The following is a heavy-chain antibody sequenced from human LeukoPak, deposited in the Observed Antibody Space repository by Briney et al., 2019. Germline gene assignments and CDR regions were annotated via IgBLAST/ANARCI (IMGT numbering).Heavy chain of an antibody. CDR1: GGSISSYY. Sequence: SETLSLTCTVSGGSISSYYWSWIRQPAGKGLEWIGRIYTSGSTNYNPSLKSRVTISVDTSKNQFSLKLSSVTAADTAVYYCARAVLRYFDWTHGYYFDYWGQGTLVTVSS. D-gene: IGHD3-9*01. V-gene: IGHV4-4*07. J-gene: IGHJ4*02. CDR2: IYTSGST. CDR3: ARAVLRYFDWTHGYYFDY.